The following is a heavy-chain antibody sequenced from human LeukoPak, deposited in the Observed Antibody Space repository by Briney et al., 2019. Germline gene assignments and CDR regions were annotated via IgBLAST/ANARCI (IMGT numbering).Heavy chain of an antibody. CDR2: ISAYNGST. Sequence: ASVKVSCKASGYTFTSYGISWVRQAPGQGLEWMGWISAYNGSTNYAQKLQGRVTMTTDTSTSTAYMELRSLRSDDTAVYYCARTYSSGWYKGYYFDYWGQGTLVTVSS. CDR1: GYTFTSYG. V-gene: IGHV1-18*01. J-gene: IGHJ4*02. CDR3: ARTYSSGWYKGYYFDY. D-gene: IGHD6-19*01.